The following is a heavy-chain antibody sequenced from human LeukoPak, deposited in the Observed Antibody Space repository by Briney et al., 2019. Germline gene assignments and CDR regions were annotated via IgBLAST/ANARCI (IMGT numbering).Heavy chain of an antibody. CDR2: IYYSGST. D-gene: IGHD1-26*01. CDR1: GGSISSYY. CDR3: ARVVGAIVPDAFDI. J-gene: IGHJ3*02. V-gene: IGHV4-59*12. Sequence: SETLSLTCTVSGGSISSYYWSWIRQPPGKGLEWIGYIYYSGSTNYNPSLKSRVTISVDTSKNQLSLKLSSVTAADTAVYYCARVVGAIVPDAFDIWGQGTMVTVSS.